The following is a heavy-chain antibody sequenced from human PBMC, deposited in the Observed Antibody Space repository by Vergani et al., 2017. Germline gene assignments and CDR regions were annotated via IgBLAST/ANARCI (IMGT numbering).Heavy chain of an antibody. Sequence: QVQLQESGPGLVKPSQTLSLTCTVSGGSISSGGYYWSWIRQHPGKGLEWIGYIYYSGSTYYNPSLKSRVTISVDTSKNQFSLKLSSVTAADTAVYYCAGIKRSGSYYYYYYMDVWGKGTTVTVSS. CDR2: IYYSGST. V-gene: IGHV4-31*03. D-gene: IGHD1-26*01. CDR3: AGIKRSGSYYYYYYMDV. J-gene: IGHJ6*03. CDR1: GGSISSGGYY.